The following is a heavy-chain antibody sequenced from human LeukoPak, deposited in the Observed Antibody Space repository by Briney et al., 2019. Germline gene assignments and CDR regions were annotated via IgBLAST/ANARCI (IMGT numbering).Heavy chain of an antibody. D-gene: IGHD2-2*01. CDR1: GGSISSYY. V-gene: IGHV4-4*07. CDR3: ARHGRTRVVPADLLDY. Sequence: SETLSLTCTVSGGSISSYYWSWIRQPAGKGLEWIGRIYTSGSTNYNPSLKSRVTMSVDTSKNQFSLKLSSVTAADTAVYYCARHGRTRVVPADLLDYWGQGTLVTVSS. J-gene: IGHJ4*02. CDR2: IYTSGST.